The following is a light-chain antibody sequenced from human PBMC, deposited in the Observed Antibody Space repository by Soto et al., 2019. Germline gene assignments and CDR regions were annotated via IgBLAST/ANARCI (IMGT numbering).Light chain of an antibody. Sequence: DTPITQSPAALSASVRDRVTITCRASQSISSWLAWYQQKPGKAPKLLIYDASSLESGVPSRFSGSGSGTEFTLTISSLQPDDFATYYCQQYNSYPITFGQGTRLEI. V-gene: IGKV1-5*01. CDR1: QSISSW. CDR3: QQYNSYPIT. J-gene: IGKJ5*01. CDR2: DAS.